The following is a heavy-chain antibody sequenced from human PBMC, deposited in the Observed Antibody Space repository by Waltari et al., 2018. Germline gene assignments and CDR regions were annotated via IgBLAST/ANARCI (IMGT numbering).Heavy chain of an antibody. J-gene: IGHJ1*01. CDR3: ARGVPQAPRLFQH. CDR1: GYTFTSYD. V-gene: IGHV1-8*02. CDR2: MKPNSGNT. Sequence: QVQLVQSGAEVKKPGASVKVSCKASGYTFTSYDINWVRQATGQGLEWMGWMKPNSGNTGKAQKFQGRDTMTRNTSTSTAYMELSSLRSEDTAVYYCARGVPQAPRLFQHWGQGTLVTVSS. D-gene: IGHD1-1*01.